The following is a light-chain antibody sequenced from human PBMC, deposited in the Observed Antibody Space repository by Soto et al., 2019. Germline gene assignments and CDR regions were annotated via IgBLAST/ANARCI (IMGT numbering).Light chain of an antibody. CDR3: QQYRSSPIP. CDR1: QTVXSSY. Sequence: MGLTQSAGALSLSPGDRATLSCRASQTVXSSYLGWYQQKPGQAPRLLTYGASSRATGIPDRLNGSGSGTDFTLTISRREPEDFAVYYCQQYRSSPIPFGQGTRLEIK. J-gene: IGKJ5*01. V-gene: IGKV3-20*01. CDR2: GAS.